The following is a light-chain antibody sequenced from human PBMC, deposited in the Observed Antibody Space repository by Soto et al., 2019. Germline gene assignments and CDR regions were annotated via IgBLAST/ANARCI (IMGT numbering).Light chain of an antibody. Sequence: DIQLTQSPSFLSASVGDRVTITCRASQGISNYLAWYQQKPGNPPKLLIYGASTLQSGVPSRFSGSGSGTQFTLTVSCLQPEDFATYYCQHLTSYPRTFGLGTKVEIK. CDR1: QGISNY. J-gene: IGKJ1*01. CDR3: QHLTSYPRT. CDR2: GAS. V-gene: IGKV1-9*01.